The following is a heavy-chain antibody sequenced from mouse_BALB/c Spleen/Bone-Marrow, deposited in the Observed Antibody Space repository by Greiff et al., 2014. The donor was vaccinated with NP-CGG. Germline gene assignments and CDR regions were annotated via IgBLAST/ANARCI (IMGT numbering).Heavy chain of an antibody. CDR3: TRRDRYDYYAMDY. CDR1: GYTFTSYW. CDR2: IYPSDSYT. V-gene: IGHV1-69*02. Sequence: VQLQQSGAELVRPGASVKLSCKASGYTFTSYWINWVKQRPGQGLEWIGNIYPSDSYTNYNQKFKDKATLTVDKSSSTAYMQLSSPTSEDSAVYYCTRRDRYDYYAMDYWGQGTPVTGST. J-gene: IGHJ4*01. D-gene: IGHD2-14*01.